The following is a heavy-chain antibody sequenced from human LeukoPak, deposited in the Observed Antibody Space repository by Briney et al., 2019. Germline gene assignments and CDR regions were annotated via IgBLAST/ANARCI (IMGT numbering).Heavy chain of an antibody. Sequence: PGGSLRLSCLASGFTFSTYSLSWVRQAPGKGLEWVANIKQDGSEKYYVDSVKGRFTISRDNAKNSLYLQMNSLRAEDTAVYYCASPLLYYYGSGSYYNLGYWGQGTLVTVSS. CDR2: IKQDGSEK. J-gene: IGHJ4*02. CDR3: ASPLLYYYGSGSYYNLGY. V-gene: IGHV3-7*01. CDR1: GFTFSTYS. D-gene: IGHD3-10*01.